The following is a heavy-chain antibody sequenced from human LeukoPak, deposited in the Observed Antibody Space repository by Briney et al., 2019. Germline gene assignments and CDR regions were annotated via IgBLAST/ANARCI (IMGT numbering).Heavy chain of an antibody. CDR3: ARDDWEQLKFDY. CDR1: GFTFSDYY. V-gene: IGHV3-11*01. CDR2: ISSSGSTI. D-gene: IGHD1-26*01. J-gene: IGHJ4*02. Sequence: GESLRLSCAASGFTFSDYYMSWIRQAPGKGLEWVSYISSSGSTIYYADSVKGRFTISRDNAKNSLYLQMNSLRAEDTAVYYCARDDWEQLKFDYWGQGTLVTVSS.